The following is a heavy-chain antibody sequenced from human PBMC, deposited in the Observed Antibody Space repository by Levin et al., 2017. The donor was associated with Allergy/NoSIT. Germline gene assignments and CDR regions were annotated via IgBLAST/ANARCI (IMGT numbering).Heavy chain of an antibody. J-gene: IGHJ5*02. CDR3: ARAWLSDRPLWFDP. D-gene: IGHD3-9*01. CDR2: INNDGSST. Sequence: GRSLRLSCAVSGFPLSSYWMEWVRQAPGKGLAWVSRINNDGSSTNYADSVRGRFTISRDNAKNTLYLQMNSLRAEDTAVYFCARAWLSDRPLWFDPWGQGTLVTVSS. CDR1: GFPLSSYW. V-gene: IGHV3-74*01.